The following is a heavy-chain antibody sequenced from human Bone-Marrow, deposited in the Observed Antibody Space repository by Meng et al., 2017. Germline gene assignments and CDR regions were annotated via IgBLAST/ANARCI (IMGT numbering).Heavy chain of an antibody. Sequence: GGSLRLSCAASGFTFSNHYMTWVRQAPGKGLEWVGHIKHDGSWRYYVDSVKGRFTISRDNAKNSLYLQMSSLRAEDTAVYYCARLHWNDRYDAFDIWGQGTMVTVSS. D-gene: IGHD1-1*01. CDR1: GFTFSNHY. V-gene: IGHV3-7*01. CDR2: IKHDGSWR. J-gene: IGHJ3*02. CDR3: ARLHWNDRYDAFDI.